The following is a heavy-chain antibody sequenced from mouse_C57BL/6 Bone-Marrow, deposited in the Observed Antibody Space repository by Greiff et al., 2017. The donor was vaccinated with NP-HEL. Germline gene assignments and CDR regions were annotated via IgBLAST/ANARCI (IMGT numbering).Heavy chain of an antibody. V-gene: IGHV1-69*01. J-gene: IGHJ4*01. D-gene: IGHD2-12*01. Sequence: VQLQQPGAELVMPGASVKLSCKASGYTFTSYWMHWVKQRPGQGLEWIGEIDPSDSYTNYNQKFKGKSTLTVDKSSSTAYMQLSSLTSEDSAVYYCARRMIRLGYYYAMDYWGQGTSVTVSS. CDR2: IDPSDSYT. CDR1: GYTFTSYW. CDR3: ARRMIRLGYYYAMDY.